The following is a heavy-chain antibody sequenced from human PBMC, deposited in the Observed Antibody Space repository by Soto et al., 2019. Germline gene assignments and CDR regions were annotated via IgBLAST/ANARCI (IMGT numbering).Heavy chain of an antibody. CDR2: IKDDGTEK. D-gene: IGHD2-2*01. Sequence: DVRLVESGGGLVQTGKSPRLSCEVSEMTFSLFSMSWVRRVPGKRLEWVATIKDDGTEKSYVESVKGRFTISRDNDKNSLYLEMNDLRVDDSSVYYCVRVPLAIEGGYYYYYYMDVWGKGTTVTVSS. CDR1: EMTFSLFS. J-gene: IGHJ6*03. V-gene: IGHV3-7*01. CDR3: VRVPLAIEGGYYYYYYMDV.